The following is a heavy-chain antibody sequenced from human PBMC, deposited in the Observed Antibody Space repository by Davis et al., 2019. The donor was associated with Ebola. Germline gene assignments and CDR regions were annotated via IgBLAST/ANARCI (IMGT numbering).Heavy chain of an antibody. V-gene: IGHV4-34*01. Sequence: GSLRFSCAVYGGSFSGYYWSWIRQPPGKGLEWIGEINHSGSTNYNPSLKSRVTISVDTSKNQFSLKLSSVTAADTAVYYCARFPGRGYYYYGMDVWGQGTTVTVSS. J-gene: IGHJ6*02. CDR2: INHSGST. CDR1: GGSFSGYY. CDR3: ARFPGRGYYYYGMDV. D-gene: IGHD1-14*01.